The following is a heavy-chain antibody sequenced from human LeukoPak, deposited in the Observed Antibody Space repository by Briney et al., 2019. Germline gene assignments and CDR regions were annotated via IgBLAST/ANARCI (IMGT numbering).Heavy chain of an antibody. Sequence: PSQTLSLTCTVSGGSISSGGYYWSWIRQHPGKGLEWIGYIYYSGSTYYNPSLKSRVTISVDTSKNQFSLKLSSVTAADTAVYYCARGLFGEFNFDYWGQGTLVTVSS. V-gene: IGHV4-31*03. CDR1: GGSISSGGYY. CDR3: ARGLFGEFNFDY. J-gene: IGHJ4*02. D-gene: IGHD3-10*02. CDR2: IYYSGST.